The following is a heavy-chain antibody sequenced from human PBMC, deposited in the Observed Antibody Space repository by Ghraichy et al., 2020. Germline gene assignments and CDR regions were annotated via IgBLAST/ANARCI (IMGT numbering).Heavy chain of an antibody. J-gene: IGHJ4*02. CDR1: GFTFSSYW. V-gene: IGHV3-7*03. CDR3: ARRWAIAAAGTEGDYFDY. Sequence: GESLNISCAASGFTFSSYWMSWVRQAPGKGLEWVANIKQDGSEKYYVDSVKGRFTISRDNAKNSLYLQMNSLRAEDTAVYYCARRWAIAAAGTEGDYFDYWGQGTLVTVSS. CDR2: IKQDGSEK. D-gene: IGHD6-13*01.